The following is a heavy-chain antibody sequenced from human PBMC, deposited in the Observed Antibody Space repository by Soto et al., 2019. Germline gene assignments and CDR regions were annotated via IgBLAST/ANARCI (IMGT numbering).Heavy chain of an antibody. D-gene: IGHD3-16*02. Sequence: PSETLSLTCTVSGGSISSSSYYRGWIRQPPGKGLEWIGSIYYSGSTYYNPSLKSRVTISMDKSRNQFSLNLFSVTAADTAVYYCARDHRYSDNWAFDYWGRGALVTVSS. CDR3: ARDHRYSDNWAFDY. J-gene: IGHJ4*02. V-gene: IGHV4-39*07. CDR1: GGSISSSSYY. CDR2: IYYSGST.